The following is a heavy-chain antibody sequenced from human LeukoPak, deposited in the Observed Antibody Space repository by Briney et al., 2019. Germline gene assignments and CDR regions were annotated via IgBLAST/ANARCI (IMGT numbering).Heavy chain of an antibody. CDR1: GFNISDFW. J-gene: IGHJ4*02. V-gene: IGHV3-7*01. CDR3: RESRPGGAMGLYHNFDY. CDR2: IKEDGTEK. Sequence: GGSLRLSCAASGFNISDFWMTWVRQAPGKGLEWVANIKEDGTEKHLVDSVKGRFTISRDNTKNLLYLQMNSLRGDDTATYCVRESRPGGAMGLYHNFDYWGQGTLVAVSS. D-gene: IGHD2-21*01.